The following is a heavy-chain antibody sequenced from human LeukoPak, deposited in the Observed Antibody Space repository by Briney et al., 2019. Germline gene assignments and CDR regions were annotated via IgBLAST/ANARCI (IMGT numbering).Heavy chain of an antibody. Sequence: GGSLRLSCAASGFTFSSYAMTWVRQAPGKGLEWVSAISGSGGSTFYADSVQGRFTISRDNSKNTLYLQMNSLRAEDTAVYYCARDRVGADSGNYFDYWGQGSLVTVSS. V-gene: IGHV3-23*01. D-gene: IGHD1-26*01. CDR1: GFTFSSYA. CDR2: ISGSGGST. J-gene: IGHJ4*02. CDR3: ARDRVGADSGNYFDY.